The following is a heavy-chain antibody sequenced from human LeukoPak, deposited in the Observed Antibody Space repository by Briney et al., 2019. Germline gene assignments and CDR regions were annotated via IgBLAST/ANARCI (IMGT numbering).Heavy chain of an antibody. CDR2: INHDGSST. V-gene: IGHV3-74*01. J-gene: IGHJ6*04. CDR3: AELGITMIGGV. CDR1: GFTFTTFW. D-gene: IGHD3-10*02. Sequence: GGSLRLSCATSGFTFTTFWMHWVRQAPGKGLVWVSRINHDGSSTNYADSVKGRFTISRDNAKNSLYLQMNSLRAEDTAVYYCAELGITMIGGVWGKGTTVTISS.